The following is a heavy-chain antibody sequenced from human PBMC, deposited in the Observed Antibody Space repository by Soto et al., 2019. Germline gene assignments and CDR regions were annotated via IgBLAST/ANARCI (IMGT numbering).Heavy chain of an antibody. CDR3: ARDLRGYSRYDYLDY. CDR1: GGSISIGGYY. V-gene: IGHV4-31*03. D-gene: IGHD5-12*01. Sequence: PSETLSLTCTVSGGSISIGGYYWSCIRQHPGKGLEGVGYSYYTGSSYYNPSLKSRVTISVDASKNQLSLRLASVTAADTAVYYCARDLRGYSRYDYLDYWGQGIPVTVSS. J-gene: IGHJ4*02. CDR2: SYYTGSS.